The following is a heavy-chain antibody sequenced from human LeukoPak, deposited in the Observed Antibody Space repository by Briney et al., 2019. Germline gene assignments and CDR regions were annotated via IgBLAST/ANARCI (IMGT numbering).Heavy chain of an antibody. D-gene: IGHD2-15*01. V-gene: IGHV4-39*07. CDR2: LYYSGST. J-gene: IGHJ3*01. Sequence: TSETLSLTCTVSGGSITSSSYYWGWIRQPPGKGLEWIGSLYYSGSTYYNPSLKSRVTISVDTSKNEFSLKLSSVTAADTAVYYCARIGYFWGQGTMVTVSS. CDR1: GGSITSSSYY. CDR3: ARIGYF.